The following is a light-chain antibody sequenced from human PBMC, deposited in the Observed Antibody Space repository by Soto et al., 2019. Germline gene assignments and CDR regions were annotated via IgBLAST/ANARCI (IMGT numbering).Light chain of an antibody. CDR2: GAS. CDR3: HQYDSSPLT. Sequence: EIVLTQSPGTLSLSPGERATLSCRASQSVSSSYLAWYQQKPGQAPRLLIYGASSRATGIPDRFSGSGSGTDFTLNISRLEREDLAMYCCHQYDSSPLTFGGGTKVEIK. V-gene: IGKV3-20*01. CDR1: QSVSSSY. J-gene: IGKJ4*01.